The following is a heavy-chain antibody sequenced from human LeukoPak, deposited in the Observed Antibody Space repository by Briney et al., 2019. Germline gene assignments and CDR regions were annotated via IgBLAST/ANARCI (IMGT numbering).Heavy chain of an antibody. Sequence: SETLSLTCAVYGGSFSGYYWSWLRQPPGKGLEWIGEINHSGSTNYNPSLKSRVTISVDTSKNQFSLKLSSVTAADTAVYYCARSGSYYSFDYWGQGTLVTVSS. J-gene: IGHJ4*02. CDR3: ARSGSYYSFDY. CDR2: INHSGST. V-gene: IGHV4-34*01. D-gene: IGHD1-26*01. CDR1: GGSFSGYY.